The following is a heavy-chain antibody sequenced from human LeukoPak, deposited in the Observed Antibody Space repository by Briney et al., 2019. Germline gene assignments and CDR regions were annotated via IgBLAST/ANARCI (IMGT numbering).Heavy chain of an antibody. D-gene: IGHD3-3*01. J-gene: IGHJ4*02. Sequence: GGSLRLSCAASGFTFSSYAMSWVRQAPGKGLEWVSAISGSGGSTYYADSVKGRFTISRDNSKNSLYLQMNSLRAEDTAVYYCARGEDWSDYDFWSGYLDYWGQGTLVTVSS. CDR2: ISGSGGST. CDR1: GFTFSSYA. CDR3: ARGEDWSDYDFWSGYLDY. V-gene: IGHV3-23*01.